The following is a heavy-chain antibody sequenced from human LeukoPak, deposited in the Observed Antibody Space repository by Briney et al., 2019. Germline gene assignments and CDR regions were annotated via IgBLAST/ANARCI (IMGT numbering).Heavy chain of an antibody. CDR2: IIPILGIA. J-gene: IGHJ4*02. D-gene: IGHD3-3*01. CDR1: GGTFSSYA. CDR3: ARDQRAYYDFWSGYQPFDC. Sequence: SVKVSCKASGGTFSSYAISWVRQAPGQGLEWMGRIIPILGIANYAQKFQGRVTITADKSTSTAYVELSSLRSEDTAVYYCARDQRAYYDFWSGYQPFDCWGQGTLVTVSS. V-gene: IGHV1-69*04.